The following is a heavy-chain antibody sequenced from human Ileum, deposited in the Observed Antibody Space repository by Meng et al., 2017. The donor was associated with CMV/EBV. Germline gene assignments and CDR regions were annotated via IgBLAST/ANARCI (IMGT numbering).Heavy chain of an antibody. CDR1: GSTFISYG. J-gene: IGHJ4*02. Sequence: QVQLVQSASELKETGASAKVSCKTAGSTFISYGINWVREAPGQRLEWMGWINNNTGNPTYAHDFTGRFVFSLDTSVSTAYLQISSLRAEDTAVYYCTRGAGAHTAKFDYWGQGTLVTVSS. V-gene: IGHV7-4-1*02. CDR2: INNNTGNP. D-gene: IGHD5-18*01. CDR3: TRGAGAHTAKFDY.